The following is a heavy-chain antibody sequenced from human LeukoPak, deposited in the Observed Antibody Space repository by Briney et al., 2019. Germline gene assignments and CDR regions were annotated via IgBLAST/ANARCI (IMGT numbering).Heavy chain of an antibody. CDR2: INHSGST. CDR3: ARDRGTWNDDGFDY. V-gene: IGHV4-34*01. D-gene: IGHD1-1*01. CDR1: GGAFSGYY. J-gene: IGHJ4*02. Sequence: SETLSLTCAVYGGAFSGYYWSWIRQPPGKGLGWIGEINHSGSTNYNPSLKSRVTMSVDTSKNQFSLKLSSVTAADTAVYYCARDRGTWNDDGFDYWGQGTLVTVSS.